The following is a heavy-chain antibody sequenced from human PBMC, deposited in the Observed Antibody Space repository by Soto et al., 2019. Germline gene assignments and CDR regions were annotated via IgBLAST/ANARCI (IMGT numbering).Heavy chain of an antibody. CDR1: GYTFTSYG. Sequence: ASVKVSFKASGYTFTSYGLNWLRQAPGQGPEWMGGINTFNGNTNSAQKFQGRLRVTTDTSTSTVFMELSSLTSDDTAVYFCARELGISPSAPLDYWGQRTLVTVSS. D-gene: IGHD2-21*01. V-gene: IGHV1-18*01. J-gene: IGHJ4*02. CDR2: INTFNGNT. CDR3: ARELGISPSAPLDY.